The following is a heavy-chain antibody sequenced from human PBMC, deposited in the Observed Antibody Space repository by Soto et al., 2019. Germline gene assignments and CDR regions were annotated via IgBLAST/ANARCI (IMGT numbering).Heavy chain of an antibody. CDR1: GGSITSSSYY. V-gene: IGHV4-39*01. Sequence: SETLSLTCTVSGGSITSSSYYWGWIRQPPGKGLEWIGSIYYSGSTYYNPSLKSRVTISVDTSKNQFSLKLSSVTAADTAVYYCAVRYSGYGNFDYWGQGTLVTVSS. J-gene: IGHJ4*02. CDR2: IYYSGST. D-gene: IGHD5-12*01. CDR3: AVRYSGYGNFDY.